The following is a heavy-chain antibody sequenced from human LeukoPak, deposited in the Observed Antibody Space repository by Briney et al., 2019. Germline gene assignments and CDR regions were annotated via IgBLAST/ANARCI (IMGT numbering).Heavy chain of an antibody. CDR2: MSSSGGST. D-gene: IGHD4-23*01. J-gene: IGHJ4*02. CDR3: ARDQGLRGSLDY. CDR1: GFTFRTYA. V-gene: IGHV3-64*01. Sequence: GGSLRLSCAAPGFTFRTYAMHWVRQAPGKGLQYVSAMSSSGGSTYYANSVKGRFTISRDNSKNTLYLQMGSLRAEDMAVYYCARDQGLRGSLDYWGQGTLVTVSS.